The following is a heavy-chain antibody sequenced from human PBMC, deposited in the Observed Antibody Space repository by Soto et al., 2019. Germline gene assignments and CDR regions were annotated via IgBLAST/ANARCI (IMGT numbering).Heavy chain of an antibody. V-gene: IGHV3-66*01. Sequence: GGSLTLSCAASGFTFSSYAMHWVRQAPGKGLEWVSFIYSGGNTYYADSVKGRFTISRDNSKNMLYLQMNSLRVEDTAVYYCAREVRVRGFAFDIWGQGTMVTVSS. J-gene: IGHJ3*02. CDR3: AREVRVRGFAFDI. CDR2: IYSGGNT. CDR1: GFTFSSYA. D-gene: IGHD3-3*01.